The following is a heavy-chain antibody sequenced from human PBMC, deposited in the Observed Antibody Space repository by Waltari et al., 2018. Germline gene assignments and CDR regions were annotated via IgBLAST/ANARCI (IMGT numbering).Heavy chain of an antibody. CDR2: ITYDGSNK. J-gene: IGHJ6*02. Sequence: QVQLVESGGGVVQHGRSLRLSCAASGFTFSSYAMHWVRQAPGKGLRWVAVITYDGSNKYYADSVKGRFTISRDNSKNTLYLQMNSLRAEDTAVYYCAREYERWNHYGMDVWGQGTTVTVSS. D-gene: IGHD1-1*01. CDR1: GFTFSSYA. CDR3: AREYERWNHYGMDV. V-gene: IGHV3-30-3*01.